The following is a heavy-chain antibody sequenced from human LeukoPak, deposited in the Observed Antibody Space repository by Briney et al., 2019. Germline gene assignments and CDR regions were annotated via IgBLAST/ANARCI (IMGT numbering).Heavy chain of an antibody. J-gene: IGHJ6*03. V-gene: IGHV4-59*01. CDR2: IYYSGST. CDR1: GGSMGTYY. Sequence: PSETLSLTCSVSGGSMGTYYWTWIRQPPGKGLEWIRYIYYSGSTNYNPSLKSRVTISVDTSKNQFSLKLSSVTAADTAVYYCGGGDYDFWSGYYARGSYYMDVWGKGTTVTVSS. D-gene: IGHD3-3*01. CDR3: GGGDYDFWSGYYARGSYYMDV.